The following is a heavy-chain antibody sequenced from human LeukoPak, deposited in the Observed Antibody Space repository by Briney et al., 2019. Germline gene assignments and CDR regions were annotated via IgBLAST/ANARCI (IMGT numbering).Heavy chain of an antibody. Sequence: SETLSLTCTVSGGSISSGSYYWSWIRQPAGKGLEWIGRIYTSGSTNYNPSLKSRVTISVDASKNQFSLKLSSVTAADTAVYYCARLPYCSSTRCFYYFDYWGQGTLVTVSS. CDR2: IYTSGST. CDR1: GGSISSGSYY. CDR3: ARLPYCSSTRCFYYFDY. J-gene: IGHJ4*02. D-gene: IGHD2-2*01. V-gene: IGHV4-61*02.